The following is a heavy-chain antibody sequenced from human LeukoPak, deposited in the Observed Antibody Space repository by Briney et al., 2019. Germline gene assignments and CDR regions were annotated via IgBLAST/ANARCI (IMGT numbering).Heavy chain of an antibody. V-gene: IGHV4-59*01. CDR2: IYYSGSP. Sequence: SETLSLTCSVSAGSISRYYWSWIRQPPGKGLEWIGYIYYSGSPDYNPSLKSRVTISLDTSKNQFSLKLSSVTAADTAVYYCAREYHYYDTRGYYYFDYWGQGTLVTVSS. D-gene: IGHD3-22*01. CDR1: AGSISRYY. CDR3: AREYHYYDTRGYYYFDY. J-gene: IGHJ4*02.